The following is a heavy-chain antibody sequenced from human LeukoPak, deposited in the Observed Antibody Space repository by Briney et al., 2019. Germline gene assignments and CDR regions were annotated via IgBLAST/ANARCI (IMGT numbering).Heavy chain of an antibody. CDR2: IDPGSGST. V-gene: IGHV1-46*01. Sequence: ASVKVSCKASGYTFTAYYMHWVRQAPGQGLEWMGVIDPGSGSTSYAQRFQDRVTMTSDTSTSTVYMELSSLRSEDTAVYYCARGDGDSDSNGVLMGWFDPWGQGTLVTVSS. J-gene: IGHJ5*02. D-gene: IGHD3-22*01. CDR1: GYTFTAYY. CDR3: ARGDGDSDSNGVLMGWFDP.